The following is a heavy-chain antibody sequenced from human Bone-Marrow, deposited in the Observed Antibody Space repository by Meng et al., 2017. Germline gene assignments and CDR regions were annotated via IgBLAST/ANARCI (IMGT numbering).Heavy chain of an antibody. J-gene: IGHJ4*02. V-gene: IGHV3-64*01. CDR1: GFTFSSYA. D-gene: IGHD1-26*01. Sequence: GGSLRLSCAASGFTFSSYAMHWVRQAPGKGLEYVSAISNNGGSTYYANSVKGRFTISRDNSKNTLYLQMGSQRAEDMAVYYCARSGGELPHDYWGQGTLVTVSS. CDR2: ISNNGGST. CDR3: ARSGGELPHDY.